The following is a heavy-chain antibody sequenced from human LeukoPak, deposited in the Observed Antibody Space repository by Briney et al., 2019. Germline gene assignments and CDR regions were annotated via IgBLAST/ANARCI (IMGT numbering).Heavy chain of an antibody. CDR3: ARDRYYYDSSGYWDAFDI. V-gene: IGHV3-7*01. Sequence: GGSLRLSCAASGFTFSSYAMSWVRQAPGKGLEWVANIKQDGSEKYYVDSVKGRFTISRDNAKNSLYLQMNSLRAEDTAVYYCARDRYYYDSSGYWDAFDIWGQGTMVTVSS. J-gene: IGHJ3*02. CDR2: IKQDGSEK. D-gene: IGHD3-22*01. CDR1: GFTFSSYA.